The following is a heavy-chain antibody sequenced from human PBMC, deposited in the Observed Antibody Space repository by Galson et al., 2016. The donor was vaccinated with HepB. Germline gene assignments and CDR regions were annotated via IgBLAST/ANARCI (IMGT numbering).Heavy chain of an antibody. D-gene: IGHD1-1*01. CDR1: GVSISTDNW. V-gene: IGHV4-4*02. Sequence: ETLSLTCAVSGVSISTDNWWSWVRQPPGKGLEWIGEIYHSGTTNCNPSLMSRVTISVDKSKNQFSLKLNSVTAADTAVYYCARGQLIHGFDPWGQGTLVTVSS. J-gene: IGHJ5*02. CDR2: IYHSGTT. CDR3: ARGQLIHGFDP.